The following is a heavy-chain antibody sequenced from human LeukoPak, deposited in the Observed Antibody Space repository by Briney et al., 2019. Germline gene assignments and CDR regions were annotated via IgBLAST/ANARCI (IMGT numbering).Heavy chain of an antibody. CDR3: AKADYGDYPYYYYGMDV. D-gene: IGHD4-17*01. CDR1: GFTFSSYE. J-gene: IGHJ6*01. CDR2: ISSSGSTI. V-gene: IGHV3-48*03. Sequence: GGSLRLSCAASGFTFSSYEMNWVRQAPGKGLEWVSYISSSGSTIYYADSVKGRFTISRDNSKNTLYLQMNSLRAEDTAVYYCAKADYGDYPYYYYGMDVWGKGPRSPSPQ.